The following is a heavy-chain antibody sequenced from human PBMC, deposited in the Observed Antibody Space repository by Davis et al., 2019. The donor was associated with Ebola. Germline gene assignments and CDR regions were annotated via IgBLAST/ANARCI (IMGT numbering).Heavy chain of an antibody. CDR2: IIPIFGTA. D-gene: IGHD6-6*01. CDR3: ARGSALAARAFDY. Sequence: SVKVSCKASGGTFSSYAISWVRQAPGQGLEWMGGIIPIFGTANYAQKFQGRVTMTRNTSISTAYMELSSLRSEDTAVYYCARGSALAARAFDYWGQGTLVTVSS. CDR1: GGTFSSYA. V-gene: IGHV1-69*05. J-gene: IGHJ4*02.